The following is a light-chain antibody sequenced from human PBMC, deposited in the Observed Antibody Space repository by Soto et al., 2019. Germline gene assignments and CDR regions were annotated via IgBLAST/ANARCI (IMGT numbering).Light chain of an antibody. CDR2: EVS. CDR1: SSDIGGYDY. Sequence: QSVLTQPASVSGSPGQSITISCTGTSSDIGGYDYVSWYQQHPGKAPKLMIYEVSNRPSGISNRFSGSKSGRTASLTISGLLAEDEADSYCSSYTATNTYVFGTVTKLTVL. J-gene: IGLJ1*01. V-gene: IGLV2-14*01. CDR3: SSYTATNTYV.